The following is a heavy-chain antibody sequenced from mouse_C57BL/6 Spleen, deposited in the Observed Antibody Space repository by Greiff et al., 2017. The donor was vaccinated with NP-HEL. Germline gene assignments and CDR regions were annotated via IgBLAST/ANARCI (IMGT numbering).Heavy chain of an antibody. CDR2: FYIGNGYT. D-gene: IGHD2-1*01. J-gene: IGHJ2*01. V-gene: IGHV1-58*01. CDR1: GYTFTSSG. Sequence: VQLQQSGAELVRPGSSVKLSCKTSGYTFTSSGINWLKQRPGRGLQGFGYFYIGNGYTEYNEKFKGKATLTSDTSSSPAYMQLSSLTSEDSASYCCARWADYYVLDYWGQGTTLTVSS. CDR3: ARWADYYVLDY.